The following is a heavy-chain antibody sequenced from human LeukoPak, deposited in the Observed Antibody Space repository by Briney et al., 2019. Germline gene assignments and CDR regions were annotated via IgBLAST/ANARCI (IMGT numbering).Heavy chain of an antibody. V-gene: IGHV3-23*01. J-gene: IGHJ3*02. CDR3: AKDRAVVVPAAVDAFDI. CDR2: ISGSGGST. D-gene: IGHD2-2*01. CDR1: GFTFSSYA. Sequence: PGGSLRLSCAASGFTFSSYAMTWVRQAPGKGLEWVSAISGSGGSTYYADSVKGRFTISRDNSKNTLYLQMNSLRAEDTAVYYCAKDRAVVVPAAVDAFDIWGQGTMVTVSS.